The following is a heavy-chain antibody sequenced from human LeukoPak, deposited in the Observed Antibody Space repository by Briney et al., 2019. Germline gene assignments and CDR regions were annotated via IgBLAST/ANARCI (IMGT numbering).Heavy chain of an antibody. D-gene: IGHD6-19*01. CDR2: IYSGGST. J-gene: IGHJ4*02. V-gene: IGHV3-53*01. Sequence: GGSLRLSCAASGFTVSSNDMSWVRQAPGKGLECISVIYSGGSTDYADSVKGRLTISRDNSKNTLYLQMNSLRAEDTAVYYCARDSSGWNYFDYWGQGTLVTVSS. CDR3: ARDSSGWNYFDY. CDR1: GFTVSSND.